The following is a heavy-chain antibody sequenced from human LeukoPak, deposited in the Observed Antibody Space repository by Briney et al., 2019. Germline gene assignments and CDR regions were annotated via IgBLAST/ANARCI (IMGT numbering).Heavy chain of an antibody. J-gene: IGHJ6*02. V-gene: IGHV3-53*01. CDR2: MYSGGST. CDR3: ARSPMVRGVTDYYYGLDV. D-gene: IGHD3-10*01. Sequence: GGSLRLSCAASGFIVSSNYMSWVRQAPGKGLEWVSVMYSGGSTYYADSVKGRFTISRDNSKNTLYLQMNSLSAEDTAVYYCARSPMVRGVTDYYYGLDVWGQGTTVTVSS. CDR1: GFIVSSNY.